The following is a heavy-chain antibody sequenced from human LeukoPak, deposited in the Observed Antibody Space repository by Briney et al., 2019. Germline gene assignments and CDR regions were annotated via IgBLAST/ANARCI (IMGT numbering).Heavy chain of an antibody. CDR1: GYSISSGYY. Sequence: PSETLSLTCTVSGYSISSGYYWRWIRQPAGKGLEWVGRVYTSGNTNYNPSLKSRVTISVDTSKNQFSLKLSSVTAADTAVYYCARKVGDSGSYYFDYWGQGTLVTVSS. J-gene: IGHJ4*02. CDR3: ARKVGDSGSYYFDY. D-gene: IGHD1-26*01. CDR2: VYTSGNT. V-gene: IGHV4-61*02.